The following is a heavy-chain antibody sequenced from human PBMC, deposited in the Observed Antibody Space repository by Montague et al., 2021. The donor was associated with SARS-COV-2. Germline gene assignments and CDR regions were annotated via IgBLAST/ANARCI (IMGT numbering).Heavy chain of an antibody. CDR2: ISGSGFGGPYI. Sequence: SLRLSCAASGFNFTNYNINWVRQPPGTGLEWVSSISGSGFGGPYIYYSDSVKGRFTISRDNAKNSVYLKMNSLRAEDTALYYCSGEYVSSIGVVIFGMDVWGRGTTVTVSS. J-gene: IGHJ6*01. CDR3: SGEYVSSIGVVIFGMDV. CDR1: GFNFTNYN. D-gene: IGHD3-3*01. V-gene: IGHV3-21*01.